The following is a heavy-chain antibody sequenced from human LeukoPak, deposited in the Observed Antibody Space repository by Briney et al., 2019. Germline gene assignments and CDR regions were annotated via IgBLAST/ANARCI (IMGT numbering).Heavy chain of an antibody. CDR1: GGTFSSYA. CDR2: IIPIFGTA. CDR3: ARERLWFGTMNWFDP. V-gene: IGHV1-69*06. Sequence: GASVKVSCKASGGTFSSYAISWVRQAPGQGLEWMGGIIPIFGTANYAQKFQGRVTITADKSTSTAYMELSSLRSEDTAVYYCARERLWFGTMNWFDPWGQGTLVTVSS. J-gene: IGHJ5*02. D-gene: IGHD3-10*01.